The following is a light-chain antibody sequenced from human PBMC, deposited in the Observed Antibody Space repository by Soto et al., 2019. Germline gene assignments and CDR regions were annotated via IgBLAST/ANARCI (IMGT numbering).Light chain of an antibody. Sequence: ETVLTQSPGTLYFSPGERATLSCRASQSVDNSHVAWYQQRRGLPPRLLIYGASSRATGIPDRFSGSGSGIEFTLTISRLEPEDFAVYYCQQYGSSSWTFGQGTKVDIK. V-gene: IGKV3-20*01. CDR2: GAS. J-gene: IGKJ1*01. CDR3: QQYGSSSWT. CDR1: QSVDNSH.